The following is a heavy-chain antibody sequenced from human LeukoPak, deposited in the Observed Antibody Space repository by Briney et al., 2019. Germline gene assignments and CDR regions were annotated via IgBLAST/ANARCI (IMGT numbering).Heavy chain of an antibody. V-gene: IGHV3-74*01. Sequence: PGGSLRLSCAASGFTFSSYWMHWVRQAPGKGLVWVSRINSDRSNTSYADSVMGRFTISRDNAKNTLYLQMNSLRAEDTAVYYCARVIYSGWEGELSDWGQGTLVTVSS. CDR1: GFTFSSYW. J-gene: IGHJ4*02. CDR2: INSDRSNT. D-gene: IGHD6-19*01. CDR3: ARVIYSGWEGELSD.